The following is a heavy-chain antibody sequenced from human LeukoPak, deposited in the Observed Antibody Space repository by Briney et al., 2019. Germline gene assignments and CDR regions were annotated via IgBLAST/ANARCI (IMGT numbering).Heavy chain of an antibody. CDR1: GYTFTGYY. J-gene: IGHJ4*02. D-gene: IGHD3-10*01. V-gene: IGHV1-2*02. Sequence: ASVKVSCKASGYTFTGYYMHWVRQAPGQGLEWMGWINPNSGGTNYAQKFQGRVTMTRDTSISTAYMELSRLRADDTAVYCCARRYGSGSLDYWGQGTLVTVSS. CDR3: ARRYGSGSLDY. CDR2: INPNSGGT.